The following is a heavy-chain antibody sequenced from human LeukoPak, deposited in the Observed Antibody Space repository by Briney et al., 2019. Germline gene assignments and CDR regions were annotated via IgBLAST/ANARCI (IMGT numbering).Heavy chain of an antibody. D-gene: IGHD2-2*01. V-gene: IGHV3-7*03. Sequence: GGSLRLSCAASGFIFSSYWMSWVRQAPGKGLEWVANIKEDGSEKYYVDSVKGRFTISRDNAKNSLHLQTNSLRAEDTAVYYCARRALRYCSSTSCPAQYYGVDVWGKGTTATVSS. CDR1: GFIFSSYW. CDR3: ARRALRYCSSTSCPAQYYGVDV. J-gene: IGHJ6*04. CDR2: IKEDGSEK.